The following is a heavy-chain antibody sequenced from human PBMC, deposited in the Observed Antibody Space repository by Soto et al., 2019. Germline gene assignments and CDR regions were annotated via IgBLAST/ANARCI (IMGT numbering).Heavy chain of an antibody. CDR1: GYIFTTYA. Sequence: ASVKVSCKASGYIFTTYALQWVRQAPGQNLEWIAWIDPANGNRKYSLKFLGRITITRDASASTAYMELSDLRSEDTGVYYCARARFRGTVLGGMDVWGQGTTVTVYS. J-gene: IGHJ6*02. V-gene: IGHV1-3*01. CDR3: ARARFRGTVLGGMDV. D-gene: IGHD2-8*02. CDR2: IDPANGNR.